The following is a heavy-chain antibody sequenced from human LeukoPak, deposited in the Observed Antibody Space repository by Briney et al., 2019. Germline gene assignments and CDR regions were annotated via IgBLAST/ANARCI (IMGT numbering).Heavy chain of an antibody. CDR3: ARGLRPVIIHSGYGY. V-gene: IGHV3-21*01. CDR1: GFTFSSYS. J-gene: IGHJ4*02. Sequence: GGSLRLSCAASGFTFSSYSINWVRQAPGKGLEWVSCVSSTSSFIYYADSVRGRFTISRDNAKNSLYLQMNSLRAEDTAVYYCARGLRPVIIHSGYGYWGQGTLVTVSS. D-gene: IGHD5-12*01. CDR2: VSSTSSFI.